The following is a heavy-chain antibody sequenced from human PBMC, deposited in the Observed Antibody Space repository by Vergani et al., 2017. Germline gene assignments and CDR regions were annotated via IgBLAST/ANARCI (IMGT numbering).Heavy chain of an antibody. CDR3: ARLSLHYGDKTEEANDY. CDR1: GFTFSSYG. J-gene: IGHJ4*02. Sequence: QVQLVESGGGVVQPGRSLRLSCAASGFTFSSYGMHWVRQAPGKGLEWVAVIWYDGSNKYYADSVKGRFTISRDNSKHTLYLQMNSLRAEDTAVYYCARLSLHYGDKTEEANDYWSQGTLVTVSS. CDR2: IWYDGSNK. V-gene: IGHV3-33*01. D-gene: IGHD4-23*01.